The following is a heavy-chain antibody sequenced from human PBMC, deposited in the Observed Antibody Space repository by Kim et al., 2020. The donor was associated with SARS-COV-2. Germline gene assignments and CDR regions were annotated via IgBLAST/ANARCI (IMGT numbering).Heavy chain of an antibody. D-gene: IGHD6-13*01. CDR3: ARGGPGSSWYWWFDP. J-gene: IGHJ5*02. Sequence: SETLSLTCAVSGGSISSSNWWSWVRQPPGKGLEWIGEIYHSGSTNYNPSLKSRVTISVDKSKNQFSLKLSSVTAADTAVYYCARGGPGSSWYWWFDPWGQGTLVTVSS. CDR1: GGSISSSNW. V-gene: IGHV4-4*02. CDR2: IYHSGST.